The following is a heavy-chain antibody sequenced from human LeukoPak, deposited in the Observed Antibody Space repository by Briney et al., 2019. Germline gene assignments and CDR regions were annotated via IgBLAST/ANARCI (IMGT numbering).Heavy chain of an antibody. D-gene: IGHD6-19*01. CDR2: ISSSSSYI. CDR3: ARERDRLAVAGSEFDY. CDR1: GFTFSSYS. V-gene: IGHV3-21*01. Sequence: GGSLRLSCAASGFTFSSYSMNWVRQAPGKGLEWASSISSSSSYIYYADSVKGRFTISRDNAKNSLYLQMNSLRAEDTAVYYCARERDRLAVAGSEFDYWGQGTLVTVSS. J-gene: IGHJ4*02.